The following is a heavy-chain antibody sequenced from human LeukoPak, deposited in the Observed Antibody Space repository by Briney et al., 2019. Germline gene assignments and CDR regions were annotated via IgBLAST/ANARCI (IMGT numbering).Heavy chain of an antibody. CDR2: ISYDGSNK. D-gene: IGHD3-3*01. CDR1: GFTFSSYG. J-gene: IGHJ4*02. CDR3: ARNNYDFWSGYSPFDY. V-gene: IGHV3-30*03. Sequence: PGGSLRLSCAASGFTFSSYGMHWVRQAPGKGLEWVAVISYDGSNKYYADSVKGRFTISRDNSKNTLYLQMNSLRAEDTAVYYCARNNYDFWSGYSPFDYWGQGTLVTVSS.